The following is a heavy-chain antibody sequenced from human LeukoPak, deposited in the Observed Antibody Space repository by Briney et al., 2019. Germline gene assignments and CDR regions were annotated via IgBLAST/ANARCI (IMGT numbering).Heavy chain of an antibody. J-gene: IGHJ6*02. CDR3: ARETYYKMDV. V-gene: IGHV3-7*01. D-gene: IGHD2-21*01. CDR2: IKQGGAVK. CDR1: GFTFSRYW. Sequence: GGSLRLSCAASGFTFSRYWVTWVPQARGRGLEWVANIKQGGAVKYNEDAVKGRYTISRDNAKNSLYLQMNSLRAEDTAVYYCARETYYKMDVCGQGTTVTVSS.